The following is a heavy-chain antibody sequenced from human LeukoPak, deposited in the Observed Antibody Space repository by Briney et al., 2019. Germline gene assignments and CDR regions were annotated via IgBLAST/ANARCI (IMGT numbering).Heavy chain of an antibody. D-gene: IGHD3-16*01. CDR2: IYPSGST. CDR1: GGSISSGSYY. J-gene: IGHJ4*02. CDR3: ARELGRNFDY. Sequence: PSQTLSLTCTVSGGSISSGSYYWSWIRQPAGKGLEWIDRIYPSGSTNYNPSLKSRVTMSVDTSNNQFSLKLSSVTAADMAVYYCARELGRNFDYWGQGTLVTVSS. V-gene: IGHV4-61*02.